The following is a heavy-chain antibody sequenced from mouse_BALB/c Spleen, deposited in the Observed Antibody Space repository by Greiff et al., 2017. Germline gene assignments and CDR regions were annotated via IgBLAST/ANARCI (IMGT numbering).Heavy chain of an antibody. CDR3: ARQDGNSWFAY. Sequence: EVHLVESGGDLVKPGGSLKLSCAASGFTFSSYGMSWVRQTPDKRLEWVATISSGGSYTYYPDSVKGRFTISRDNAKNTLYLQMSSLKSEDTAMYYCARQDGNSWFAYWGQGTLVTVSA. CDR1: GFTFSSYG. J-gene: IGHJ3*01. CDR2: ISSGGSYT. D-gene: IGHD2-1*01. V-gene: IGHV5-6*01.